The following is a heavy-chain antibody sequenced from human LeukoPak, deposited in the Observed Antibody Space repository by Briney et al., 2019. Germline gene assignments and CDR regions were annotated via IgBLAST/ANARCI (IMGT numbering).Heavy chain of an antibody. D-gene: IGHD2-15*01. Sequence: GGSLRLSCAASGFTFSDYYMSWIRQAPGKGLEWVAFIRYDGSNKYYADSVKGRFTISRDNSKNTLYLQMNSLRAEDTAVYYCAKEAGALGYCSGGSCYNPYYYYYMDVWGKGTTVTISS. CDR1: GFTFSDYY. CDR2: IRYDGSNK. V-gene: IGHV3-30*02. CDR3: AKEAGALGYCSGGSCYNPYYYYYMDV. J-gene: IGHJ6*03.